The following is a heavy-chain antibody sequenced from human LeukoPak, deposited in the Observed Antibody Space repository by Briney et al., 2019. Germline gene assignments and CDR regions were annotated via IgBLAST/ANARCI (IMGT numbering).Heavy chain of an antibody. CDR3: ARGGISSSWYWFDP. CDR2: ISHSGST. V-gene: IGHV4-34*01. Sequence: SETQSLTCAVYGGSFSGYYWSWIRQPPGKGLEWIGEISHSGSTNYNPSLKSRVTISVDTSKNQFALKLSSVTAADTAVYYCARGGISSSWYWFDPWGQGTLVTVSS. CDR1: GGSFSGYY. D-gene: IGHD6-13*01. J-gene: IGHJ5*02.